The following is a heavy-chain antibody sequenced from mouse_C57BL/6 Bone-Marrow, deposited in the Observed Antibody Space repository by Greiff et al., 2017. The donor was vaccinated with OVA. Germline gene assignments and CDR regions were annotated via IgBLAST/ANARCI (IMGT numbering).Heavy chain of an antibody. CDR3: ARKAYYYGRSAFAY. CDR2: INPSTGGT. V-gene: IGHV1-42*01. D-gene: IGHD1-1*01. J-gene: IGHJ3*01. CDR1: GYSFTGYY. Sequence: EVQLQQSGPELVKPGASVKISCKASGYSFTGYYMNWVKQSPEKSLEWIGEINPSTGGTNYNQKFKAKATLTVDKSSSTAYMQLKSLTSEYSAVYYCARKAYYYGRSAFAYWGQGTPVTVSA.